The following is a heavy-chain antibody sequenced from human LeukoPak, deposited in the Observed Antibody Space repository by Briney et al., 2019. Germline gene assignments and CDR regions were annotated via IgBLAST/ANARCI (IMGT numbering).Heavy chain of an antibody. J-gene: IGHJ4*02. D-gene: IGHD6-19*01. V-gene: IGHV4-59*01. Sequence: SETLSLTCSVFGGSITRYYWSWIRQPPGKGLEWIGYTHYSGSTIYNPSLKSRVIISVDTSKNQLSLKLSSVTAADTAVYYCARDLDNSGWYVFDYWGQGNLVTVSS. CDR1: GGSITRYY. CDR2: THYSGST. CDR3: ARDLDNSGWYVFDY.